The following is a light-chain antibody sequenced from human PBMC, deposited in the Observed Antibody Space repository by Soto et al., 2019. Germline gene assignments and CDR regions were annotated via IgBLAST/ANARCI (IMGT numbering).Light chain of an antibody. J-gene: IGLJ1*01. CDR2: GNS. Sequence: QSVLTQPPSVSGAPGQRVTISCTGSSSNIGAGYDVHWYQQLPGTAPKLLIYGNSNRPSGVPDRFSGSKSGTSASLAITGLQAEEEAGYYCQSYDSSLSGFYVFGTGTKLTVL. V-gene: IGLV1-40*01. CDR1: SSNIGAGYD. CDR3: QSYDSSLSGFYV.